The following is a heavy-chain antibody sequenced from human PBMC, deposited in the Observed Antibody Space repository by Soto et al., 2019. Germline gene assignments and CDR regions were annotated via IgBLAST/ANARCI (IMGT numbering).Heavy chain of an antibody. Sequence: GESLKISCKGSGYSFTSYWIGWVRQMPGKGLEWMGRIDPSDSYTNYSPSFQGHVTISADKSISTAYLQWSSLKASDTAMYYCARLGRHCSSTSCYNYGMDVWGQGTTVTVSS. CDR1: GYSFTSYW. CDR3: ARLGRHCSSTSCYNYGMDV. J-gene: IGHJ6*02. CDR2: IDPSDSYT. D-gene: IGHD2-2*02. V-gene: IGHV5-10-1*01.